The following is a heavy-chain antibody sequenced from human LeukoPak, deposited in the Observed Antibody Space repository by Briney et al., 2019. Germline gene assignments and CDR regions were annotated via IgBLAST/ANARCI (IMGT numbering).Heavy chain of an antibody. V-gene: IGHV4-34*01. CDR2: INHSGST. CDR1: GGSFSGYY. Sequence: SETLSLTGAVYGGSFSGYYWSWIRQPPAKGLEWIGEINHSGSTNYNPSLKSRVTISVDTSKNQFSLKLSSVTAADTAVYYCARVNYGSGSYYKTYYYYGMDVWGQGTTVTVSS. J-gene: IGHJ6*02. CDR3: ARVNYGSGSYYKTYYYYGMDV. D-gene: IGHD3-10*01.